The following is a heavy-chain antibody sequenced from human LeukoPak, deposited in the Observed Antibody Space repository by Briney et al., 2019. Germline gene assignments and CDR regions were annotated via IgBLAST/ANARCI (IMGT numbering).Heavy chain of an antibody. CDR3: AREGDRMSDY. V-gene: IGHV1-2*02. J-gene: IGHJ4*02. CDR2: INPNSGDT. Sequence: GASVKVSCKASGYIFTAYYIHWVRRAPGQGLEWMGWINPNSGDTHYAQKFQGRVTLTWAASITTAYMGLTRLTSDDTAVYYCAREGDRMSDYWGQGTLVTVSS. CDR1: GYIFTAYY. D-gene: IGHD1-26*01.